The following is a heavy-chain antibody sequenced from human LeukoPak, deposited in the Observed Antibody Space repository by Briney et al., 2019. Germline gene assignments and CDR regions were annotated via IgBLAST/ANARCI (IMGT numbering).Heavy chain of an antibody. D-gene: IGHD6-19*01. CDR3: AKGGPYPITVARTADY. J-gene: IGHJ4*02. V-gene: IGHV3-23*01. CDR2: ISGSGGTT. CDR1: GFPFTISA. Sequence: GGSLRLSCVASGFPFTISAMTWVRQAPGKGLEWVSAISGSGGTTYYADSVKGRFTISRDNPKNTLYLQMNGLRAEDTAIFYCAKGGPYPITVARTADYWGQGTLVTVSS.